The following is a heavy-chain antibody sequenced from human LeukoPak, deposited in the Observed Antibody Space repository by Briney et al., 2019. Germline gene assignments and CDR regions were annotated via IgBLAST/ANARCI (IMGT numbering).Heavy chain of an antibody. V-gene: IGHV2-5*02. J-gene: IGHJ4*02. Sequence: NGSGPTLVNPTQTLTLPCTFSGFSLSSSGVGVGWIRQPPGKALEWLAIIYWDDDKRYSPSLKSSLTITKDTSKNQVVLTMTNMDPVDKPTFYWARISIPYSFEYWAQGTLVTVSS. CDR2: IYWDDDK. CDR3: ARISIPYSFEY. D-gene: IGHD3-9*01. CDR1: GFSLSSSGVG.